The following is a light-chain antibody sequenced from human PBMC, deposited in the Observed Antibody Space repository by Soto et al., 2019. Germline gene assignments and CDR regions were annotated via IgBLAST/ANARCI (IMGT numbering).Light chain of an antibody. V-gene: IGLV1-40*01. CDR2: GNN. CDR1: GSNIGAGYD. Sequence: QSVLTQPPSVSGAPGQRVTISCTGSGSNIGAGYDVHWYQQPPGTAPKLLIYGNNNRPSGVPDRFSGSKSGTSASLAITGLQAGDEADYYCQSYDSSLRALYVFGTGTKVTVL. J-gene: IGLJ1*01. CDR3: QSYDSSLRALYV.